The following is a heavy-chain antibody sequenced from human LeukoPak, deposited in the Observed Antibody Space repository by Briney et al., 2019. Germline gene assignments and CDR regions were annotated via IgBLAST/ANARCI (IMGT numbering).Heavy chain of an antibody. J-gene: IGHJ1*01. D-gene: IGHD2-2*01. CDR1: GGSISSYY. CDR3: ARHAVTVVPAAPLYFQH. V-gene: IGHV4-39*01. Sequence: PSETLSLTCTVSGGSISSYYWGWIRQPPGKGLEWIGSIYYSGSTYYNPSLKSRVTISVDTSKNQFSLKLSSVTAADTAVYYCARHAVTVVPAAPLYFQHWGQGTLVTVSS. CDR2: IYYSGST.